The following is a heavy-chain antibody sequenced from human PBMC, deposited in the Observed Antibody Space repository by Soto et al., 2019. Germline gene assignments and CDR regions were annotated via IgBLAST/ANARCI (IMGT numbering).Heavy chain of an antibody. CDR1: GNNLSSYT. D-gene: IGHD2-2*01. Sequence: QVQLVQSGAEVKKPGSSVKVSCKASGNNLSSYTFTWVRQAPGKGFEWLGGIIPILGTTDYAQKFQGRVTITADESTTTVYMELSGLTSEDTAMYYCARGYQPMLPFDYWGQGTLVTVSS. V-gene: IGHV1-69*01. CDR2: IIPILGTT. CDR3: ARGYQPMLPFDY. J-gene: IGHJ4*02.